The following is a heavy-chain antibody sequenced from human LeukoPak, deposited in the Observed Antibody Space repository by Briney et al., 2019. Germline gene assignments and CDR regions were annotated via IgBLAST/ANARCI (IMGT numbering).Heavy chain of an antibody. Sequence: GGCLRLSCAASGFTFGIYAMTWVRQAPGKGLQWVSAITGSGGSTYYADSVKGRFTISRDNSKNTLYLQMNSLRAEDTAVYYCAKNSYYYGSGTPEYWGQGTLVTVSS. D-gene: IGHD3-10*01. V-gene: IGHV3-23*01. J-gene: IGHJ4*02. CDR1: GFTFGIYA. CDR2: ITGSGGST. CDR3: AKNSYYYGSGTPEY.